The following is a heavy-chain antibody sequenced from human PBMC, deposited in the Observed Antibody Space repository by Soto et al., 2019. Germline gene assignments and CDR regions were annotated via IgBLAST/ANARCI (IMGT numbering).Heavy chain of an antibody. CDR2: IIPIFGTA. CDR3: ARAYSSLSGMDV. J-gene: IGHJ6*02. Sequence: SVKVSCKASGVTFSSYAISWVRQAPGQGLEWMGGIIPIFGTANYAQKFQGRVTITADESTSTAYMELSSLRSEDTAVYYCARAYSSLSGMDVWGQGTTVTVSS. V-gene: IGHV1-69*13. CDR1: GVTFSSYA. D-gene: IGHD6-6*01.